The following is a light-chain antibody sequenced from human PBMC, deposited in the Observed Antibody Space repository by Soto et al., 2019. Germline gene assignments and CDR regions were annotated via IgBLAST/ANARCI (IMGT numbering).Light chain of an antibody. CDR1: TSNIGAGYA. CDR2: ANS. CDR3: QSYDSSLSGYVV. V-gene: IGLV1-40*01. Sequence: QSVLTQPPSVSGAPGQRVTISCTGSTSNIGAGYAVHWYQQLPGTAPKLLTYANSDRPSGVPDRFSGSKSGTSASLAITGLQAEDEADYYCQSYDSSLSGYVVFGGGTKLTVL. J-gene: IGLJ2*01.